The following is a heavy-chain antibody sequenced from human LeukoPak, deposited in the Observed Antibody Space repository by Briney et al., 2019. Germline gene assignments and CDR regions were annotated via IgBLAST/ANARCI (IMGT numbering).Heavy chain of an antibody. Sequence: GASVKGSCKASGYTFTGYNMHWGRQAPGQGLEWMGRINPNSGGTNYAQRFQGRVTMTRDTSINTAYMELSRLRSDDTAAYYCARDLSASVADFDYWGQGTLVTVSS. J-gene: IGHJ4*02. CDR1: GYTFTGYN. V-gene: IGHV1-2*06. CDR3: ARDLSASVADFDY. CDR2: INPNSGGT. D-gene: IGHD6-19*01.